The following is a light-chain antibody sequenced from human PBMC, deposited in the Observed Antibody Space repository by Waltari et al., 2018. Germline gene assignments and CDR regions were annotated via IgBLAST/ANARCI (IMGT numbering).Light chain of an antibody. CDR3: QQRSSWTPHT. Sequence: EIVLTQSPATLSLSPGETTTLSCRASHSVGPYLAWYQQKPGQAPRLLIYDASNRATGIPARFRGSGSGTDFTLTISSLEAEDFAVYYCQQRSSWTPHTFGQGARLEIK. V-gene: IGKV3-11*01. J-gene: IGKJ2*01. CDR2: DAS. CDR1: HSVGPY.